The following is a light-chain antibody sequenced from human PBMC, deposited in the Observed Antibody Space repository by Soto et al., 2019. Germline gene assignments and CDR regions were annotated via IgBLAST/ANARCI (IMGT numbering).Light chain of an antibody. CDR1: SSDVGDYNY. V-gene: IGLV2-14*01. CDR3: SSYTSSTTRV. CDR2: DVS. J-gene: IGLJ1*01. Sequence: QSVLTQPASVSGSPGQSITISCTGTSSDVGDYNYFSWYQQHPGKAPKLMIYDVSNRPSGVSNRFSGSKSGSTASLTISGLQAEDEADYYCSSYTSSTTRVFGTGTKLTVL.